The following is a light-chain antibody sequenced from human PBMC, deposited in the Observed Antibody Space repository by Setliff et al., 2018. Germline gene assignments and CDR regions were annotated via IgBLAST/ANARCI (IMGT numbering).Light chain of an antibody. CDR1: SSDVGGYNY. J-gene: IGLJ1*01. V-gene: IGLV2-14*03. CDR2: EVT. CDR3: TAYTNGTTYV. Sequence: QSVLAQPAAVSGPPGQSITISCAGTSSDVGGYNYVSWYQQHPGKAPKLMIYEVTKRPSGVSDRFSGSKSGNTASLTISGLQAEDEADYYCTAYTNGTTYVFGTGTKVTVL.